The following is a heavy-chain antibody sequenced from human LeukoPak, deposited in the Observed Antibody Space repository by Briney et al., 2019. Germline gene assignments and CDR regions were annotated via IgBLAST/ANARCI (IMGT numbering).Heavy chain of an antibody. Sequence: GGSLRLSCAASGFTFSSYSMNWVRQAPGKGLEWVSSISSSSSYIYYADSVKGRFTISRDNAKNSLYLQMNSLRAEDTAVYYCARGALAGLPNDYWGQGTLVTVSS. CDR1: GFTFSSYS. J-gene: IGHJ4*02. CDR2: ISSSSSYI. D-gene: IGHD5-18*01. CDR3: ARGALAGLPNDY. V-gene: IGHV3-21*01.